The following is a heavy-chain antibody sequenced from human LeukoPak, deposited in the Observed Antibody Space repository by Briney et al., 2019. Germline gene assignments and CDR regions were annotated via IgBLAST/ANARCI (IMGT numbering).Heavy chain of an antibody. D-gene: IGHD2-15*01. CDR1: GFTFSSYG. Sequence: GRSLRLSCAASGFTFSSYGMHWVRQAPGKGLEWVAVISYDGSNKYYADSVKGRFTISRDNSKNTLYLQMNSLRAEDTAVYYCAKAGYCGGGSCRGIFDPWGQGTLVTVSS. CDR3: AKAGYCGGGSCRGIFDP. J-gene: IGHJ5*02. V-gene: IGHV3-30*18. CDR2: ISYDGSNK.